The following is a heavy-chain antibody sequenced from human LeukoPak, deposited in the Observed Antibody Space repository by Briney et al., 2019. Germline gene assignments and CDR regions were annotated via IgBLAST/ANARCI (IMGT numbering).Heavy chain of an antibody. D-gene: IGHD3-10*01. CDR2: TRNKANSYTT. Sequence: PGGSLRLSCAASGFTFSDHYMDWVRQAPGKGLEWVGRTRNKANSYTTEYAASVKGRFTISRDDSTNSLYLQMNSLKTEDTAVYYCARDRGAYYFDYWGQGTLVTVSS. CDR1: GFTFSDHY. V-gene: IGHV3-72*01. CDR3: ARDRGAYYFDY. J-gene: IGHJ4*02.